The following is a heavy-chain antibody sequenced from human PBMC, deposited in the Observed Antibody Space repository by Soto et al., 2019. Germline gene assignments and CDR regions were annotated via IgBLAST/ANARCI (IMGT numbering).Heavy chain of an antibody. J-gene: IGHJ4*02. V-gene: IGHV4-39*07. CDR3: ARTFEVVTTIPNYFDY. Sequence: PSETLSLTCTVSGGSISSSNYYWGWIRQPPGKGLEWIGSIYYGGSTYYNPSRKTRVTISVDTSKNQFSLKLNSVTAADTAVYYCARTFEVVTTIPNYFDYWGQGTLVTVSS. CDR2: IYYGGST. D-gene: IGHD2-21*02. CDR1: GGSISSSNYY.